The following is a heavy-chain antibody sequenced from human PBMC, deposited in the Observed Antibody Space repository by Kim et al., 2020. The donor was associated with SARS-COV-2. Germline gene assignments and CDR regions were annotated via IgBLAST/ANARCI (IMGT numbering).Heavy chain of an antibody. V-gene: IGHV4-31*02. Sequence: SLKSRLTISVDTSENQFSLKLSSVTAADTAVYYCARGRITIFGVVTEFDYWGQGTLVTVSS. J-gene: IGHJ4*02. CDR3: ARGRITIFGVVTEFDY. D-gene: IGHD3-3*01.